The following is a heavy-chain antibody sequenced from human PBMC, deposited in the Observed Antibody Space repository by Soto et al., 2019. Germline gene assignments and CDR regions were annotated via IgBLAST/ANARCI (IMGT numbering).Heavy chain of an antibody. Sequence: QVQLVQSGAEVKKPGASVKVSCKASGYTFTSYGISWVRQAPGQGLEWMGWISAYNGNTNYAQKLQGRVTMTTDTSTSTAYMELRSLRSDDTAVYDGARDGPTGPQRVYGRDVWGQGTTVTVSS. V-gene: IGHV1-18*01. D-gene: IGHD3-9*01. CDR3: ARDGPTGPQRVYGRDV. CDR2: ISAYNGNT. J-gene: IGHJ6*02. CDR1: GYTFTSYG.